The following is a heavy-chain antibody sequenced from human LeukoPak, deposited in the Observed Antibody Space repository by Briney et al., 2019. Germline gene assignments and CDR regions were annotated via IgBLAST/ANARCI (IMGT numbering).Heavy chain of an antibody. CDR2: ISWNSASV. V-gene: IGHV3-9*02. J-gene: IGHJ6*03. D-gene: IGHD5-18*01. Sequence: GGSLRLSCAAFGFTSVDYAMHWVRQAPGKGLEWVAGISWNSASVGYAGSVKGRFTISRDNAKNSLYLQMNSLRPDDTALYYCAKDMDAWIPTGRGMDVWGKGTTVTVSS. CDR1: GFTSVDYA. CDR3: AKDMDAWIPTGRGMDV.